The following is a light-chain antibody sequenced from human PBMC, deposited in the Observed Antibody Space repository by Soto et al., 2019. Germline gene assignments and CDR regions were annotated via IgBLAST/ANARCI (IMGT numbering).Light chain of an antibody. CDR1: QSISSY. J-gene: IGKJ1*01. CDR2: AAS. V-gene: IGKV1-39*01. Sequence: DIQMTQSPSSLSASVGDRVTITCRASQSISSYLNWYQQKPGKAPKLLIYAASSLKSGVPSRFSGRGSGTDLPLTFSRLQPQDFATNYSQQRYSTPRSIGQGSK. CDR3: QQRYSTPRS.